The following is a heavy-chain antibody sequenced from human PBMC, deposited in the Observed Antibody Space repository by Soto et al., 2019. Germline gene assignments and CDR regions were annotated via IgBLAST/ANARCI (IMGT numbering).Heavy chain of an antibody. J-gene: IGHJ4*02. D-gene: IGHD4-17*01. CDR2: IIPIFGTA. V-gene: IGHV1-69*13. CDR1: GGTFSSYA. Sequence: GASVKVSCKASGGTFSSYAISWVRQAPGQGLEWMGGIIPIFGTANYAQKFQGRVTITADGSTSTAYMELSSLRSEDTAVYYCAAQEEHDYGDYEGYGNAPFDYWGQGTLVTVSS. CDR3: AAQEEHDYGDYEGYGNAPFDY.